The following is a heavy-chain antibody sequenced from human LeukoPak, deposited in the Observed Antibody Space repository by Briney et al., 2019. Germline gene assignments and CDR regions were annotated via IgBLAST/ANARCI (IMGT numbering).Heavy chain of an antibody. D-gene: IGHD2-2*02. CDR1: GYIFTGYY. V-gene: IGHV1-2*04. CDR2: INPNSGGT. Sequence: AASVKVSCKASGYIFTGYYMHWVQQAPGQGLEWMGWINPNSGGTNYAQKFQGWVTMTRDTSISTAYMELSGLRSDDTAVYYCARGFRLSAIEDWFDPWGQGSLVTVSS. J-gene: IGHJ5*02. CDR3: ARGFRLSAIEDWFDP.